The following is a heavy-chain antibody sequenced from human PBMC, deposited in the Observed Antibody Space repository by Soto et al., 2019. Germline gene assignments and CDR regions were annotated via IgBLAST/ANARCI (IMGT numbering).Heavy chain of an antibody. CDR3: ARDGSTSWYSYDYHGMDV. CDR1: GFTFRTYW. V-gene: IGHV3-7*05. CDR2: INLDGSEK. J-gene: IGHJ6*02. D-gene: IGHD5-18*01. Sequence: EVQLVESGGGLVQPGGSLRLSCAASGFTFRTYWLSWVRQVPGKGLEWVANINLDGSEKNYVDSVNGRFTISRDNARNSLYLQMSSLRAEDMALYYCARDGSTSWYSYDYHGMDVWGQGRKVTVSS.